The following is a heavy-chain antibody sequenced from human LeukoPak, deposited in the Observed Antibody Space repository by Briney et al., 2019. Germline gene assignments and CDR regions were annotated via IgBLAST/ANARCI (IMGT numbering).Heavy chain of an antibody. Sequence: KPSETLSLTCTVSGGSISSYYWSWIRQPAGKGLEWIGRIYTSGSTNYNPSLKSRVTMSVDTSKNQFSLKLSSVTAADTAVYYCAREIYNWHYRSWFDPWGQGTLVTVSS. CDR3: AREIYNWHYRSWFDP. V-gene: IGHV4-4*07. J-gene: IGHJ5*02. CDR2: IYTSGST. CDR1: GGSISSYY. D-gene: IGHD3-3*02.